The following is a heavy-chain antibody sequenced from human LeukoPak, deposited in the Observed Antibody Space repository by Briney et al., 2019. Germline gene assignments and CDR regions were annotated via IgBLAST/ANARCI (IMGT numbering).Heavy chain of an antibody. D-gene: IGHD4-17*01. CDR1: GFIFSSYA. Sequence: GGSLRLSCAASGFIFSSYAMSWVRQAPGKGLEWVSAISGSGGSTYYADSVKGRFTISRDNSKNTLYLQMNSLRAGDTTVYYCAPLGVTTWLDYWGQGTLVTVSS. V-gene: IGHV3-23*01. CDR2: ISGSGGST. CDR3: APLGVTTWLDY. J-gene: IGHJ4*02.